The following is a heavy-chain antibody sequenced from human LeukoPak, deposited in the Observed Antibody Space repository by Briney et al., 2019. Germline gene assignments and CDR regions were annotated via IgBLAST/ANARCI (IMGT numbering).Heavy chain of an antibody. J-gene: IGHJ5*02. D-gene: IGHD4-17*01. V-gene: IGHV5-51*01. Sequence: KVSCKASGGTFSSYAISWVRQAPGQGLEWMGIIYPGDSDTRYSPSFQGQVTISADKSISTACLQWSSLKASDTAMYYCARQRREDDYGDPFDPRGQGTLVTVSS. CDR2: IYPGDSDT. CDR3: ARQRREDDYGDPFDP. CDR1: GGTFSSYA.